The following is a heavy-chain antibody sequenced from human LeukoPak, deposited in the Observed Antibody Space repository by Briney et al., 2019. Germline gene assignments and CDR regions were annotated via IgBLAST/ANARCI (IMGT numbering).Heavy chain of an antibody. CDR2: ISGNGGST. Sequence: GSLTLSCVVSRFTLNNHVVSWVRLAPGKGLEWVSAISGNGGSTYYADYSKGRFTISRDNSKNTLYLQMSSLRAEDTAVYYCAKVWFMVTRHHDAFDFWGQGTMVTVSS. D-gene: IGHD2-21*02. CDR3: AKVWFMVTRHHDAFDF. V-gene: IGHV3-23*01. CDR1: RFTLNNHV. J-gene: IGHJ3*01.